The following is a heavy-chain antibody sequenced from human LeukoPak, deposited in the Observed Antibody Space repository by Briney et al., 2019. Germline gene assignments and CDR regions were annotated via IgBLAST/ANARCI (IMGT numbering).Heavy chain of an antibody. CDR1: GVSFSGYY. CDR2: INHSGSA. V-gene: IGHV4-34*01. CDR3: ARGKYSSSWYPYYYYGMDV. Sequence: SETLSLTCAVYGVSFSGYYWRWLRQPPGKGLEWIGEINHSGSANYNPSLKSRVTISVDTSKNQFSLKLSSVTAADTAVYYCARGKYSSSWYPYYYYGMDVWGQGTTVTVSS. J-gene: IGHJ6*02. D-gene: IGHD6-13*01.